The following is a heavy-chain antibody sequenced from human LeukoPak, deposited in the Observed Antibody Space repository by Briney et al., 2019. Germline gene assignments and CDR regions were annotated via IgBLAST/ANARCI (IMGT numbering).Heavy chain of an antibody. CDR1: GGSISSGGHY. CDR2: IYYSGST. Sequence: PSETLSLTCTVSGGSISSGGHYWSWIRQHPGKGLEWIGHIYYSGSTYYNPSLKSRVTISVDTSKNQISLKLSSVTAADTAVYYCAREGRLSNLRMFDPWGQGTLVTVSS. J-gene: IGHJ5*02. CDR3: AREGRLSNLRMFDP. V-gene: IGHV4-31*03.